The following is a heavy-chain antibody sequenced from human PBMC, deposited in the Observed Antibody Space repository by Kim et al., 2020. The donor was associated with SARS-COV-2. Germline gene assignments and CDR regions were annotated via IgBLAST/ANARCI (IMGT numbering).Heavy chain of an antibody. D-gene: IGHD1-26*01. CDR3: ARGGSGSWAFEY. Sequence: GGSLRLSCAVSGFTVSSRYMGWVRRAPGKGLEWVSLLYATGGTSYADSVRGRFTISRDNSKNTLNLQMSTLRTEDTAIYYCARGGSGSWAFEYWGQGTLVTVSS. CDR2: LYATGGT. J-gene: IGHJ4*02. CDR1: GFTVSSRY. V-gene: IGHV3-53*01.